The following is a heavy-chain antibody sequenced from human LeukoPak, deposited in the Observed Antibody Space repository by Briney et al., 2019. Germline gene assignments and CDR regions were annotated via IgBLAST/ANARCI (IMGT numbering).Heavy chain of an antibody. CDR3: ATDHSKAVGATLQYAFDI. Sequence: GASVKVSCKASGGTFSSYAFSWVRQAPGQGLEWMGGIIPIFGTANYAQKFQGRATITTDESTSTAYMELSSLRSEDTAVYYCATDHSKAVGATLQYAFDIWGQGTMVTVSS. D-gene: IGHD1-26*01. CDR1: GGTFSSYA. CDR2: IIPIFGTA. J-gene: IGHJ3*02. V-gene: IGHV1-69*05.